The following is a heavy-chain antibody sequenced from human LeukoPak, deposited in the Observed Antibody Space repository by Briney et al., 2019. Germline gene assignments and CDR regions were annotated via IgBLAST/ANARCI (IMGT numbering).Heavy chain of an antibody. J-gene: IGHJ4*02. D-gene: IGHD2-2*01. V-gene: IGHV1-69*13. Sequence: SVKVSCKASGGTFSSYAISWVRQAPGQGLEWMGGIIPTFGTANYAQKFQGRVTITADESTSTAYMELSSLRSEDTAVYYCARDRDLYCSSTSCYSPFDYWGQGTLVTVSS. CDR1: GGTFSSYA. CDR2: IIPTFGTA. CDR3: ARDRDLYCSSTSCYSPFDY.